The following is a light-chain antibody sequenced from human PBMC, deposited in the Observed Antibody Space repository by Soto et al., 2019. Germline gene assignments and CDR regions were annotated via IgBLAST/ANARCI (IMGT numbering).Light chain of an antibody. CDR1: SSSKW. V-gene: IGKV1-5*01. CDR2: DVS. J-gene: IGKJ1*01. CDR3: QQYNSYST. Sequence: DIQMTQSPSTLAASVGDTVTMTCRSSSKWLAWYQKKPGKAPKLLIYDVSNLERGVPPRFSGSTSGAESTLTITGLQPDDLGTYYCQQYNSYSTFGQGTKVDIK.